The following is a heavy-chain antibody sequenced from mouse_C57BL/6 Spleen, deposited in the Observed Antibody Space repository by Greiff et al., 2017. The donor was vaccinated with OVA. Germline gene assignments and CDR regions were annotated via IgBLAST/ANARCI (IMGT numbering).Heavy chain of an antibody. D-gene: IGHD2-3*01. CDR1: GFTFSNYW. J-gene: IGHJ2*01. CDR2: IRLKSDNYAT. Sequence: EVKLVESGGGLVQPGGSMKLSCVASGFTFSNYWMNWVRQSPEKGLEWVAQIRLKSDNYATHYAESVKGRFTISRDDSKSSVYLQMNNLSAEDTGIYYCTLYDGYSPFDYWGQGTTLTVSS. CDR3: TLYDGYSPFDY. V-gene: IGHV6-3*01.